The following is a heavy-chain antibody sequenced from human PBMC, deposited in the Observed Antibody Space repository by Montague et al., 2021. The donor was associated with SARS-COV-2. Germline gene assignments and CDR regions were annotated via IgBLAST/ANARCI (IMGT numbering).Heavy chain of an antibody. CDR2: ISEIGST. V-gene: IGHV4-59*01. J-gene: IGHJ4*02. CDR1: GGSINNYY. Sequence: SETLSPTCTVSGGSINNYYWGWIRQPPGKALEYIAYISEIGSTHRNPALKSRVTISVDPSRNQFYLDVNSVTAADTAVYYCARLQGGRRLMDYWGQGTLVTVPS. CDR3: ARLQGGRRLMDY. D-gene: IGHD5-12*01.